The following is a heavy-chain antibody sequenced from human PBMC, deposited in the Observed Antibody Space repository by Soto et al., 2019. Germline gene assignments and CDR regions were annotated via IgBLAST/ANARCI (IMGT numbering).Heavy chain of an antibody. Sequence: ASVKVSCKASGYTFTGYYMHWVRQAPGQGLEWMGWINPNSGGTNYAQKFQGRVTMTRDMSISTAYMELSRLRSDDTAVYYCARAARPGGVGWFDPWGQGTLVTVSS. CDR2: INPNSGGT. V-gene: IGHV1-2*02. CDR1: GYTFTGYY. CDR3: ARAARPGGVGWFDP. J-gene: IGHJ5*02. D-gene: IGHD6-6*01.